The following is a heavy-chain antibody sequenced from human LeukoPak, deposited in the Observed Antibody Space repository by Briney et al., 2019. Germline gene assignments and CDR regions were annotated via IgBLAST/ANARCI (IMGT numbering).Heavy chain of an antibody. CDR3: ARDGYNWADL. J-gene: IGHJ5*02. Sequence: GGSLRLSCAASGFTFYYLAMSWVRQTRGKGLEWIGYISRISTAIQYADSVKGRFTISRDDGENSLFLQMNSLRVENTALYYCARDGYNWADLWGQGTLVTVSS. CDR1: GFTFYYLA. D-gene: IGHD5-24*01. V-gene: IGHV3-48*01. CDR2: ISRISTAI.